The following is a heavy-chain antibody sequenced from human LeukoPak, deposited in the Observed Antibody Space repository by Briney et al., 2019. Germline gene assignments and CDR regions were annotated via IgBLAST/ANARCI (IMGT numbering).Heavy chain of an antibody. Sequence: PGGPLRLSCGPSGFTVSSNYVSGARHARGGGVEGVSAVSVSGDISYYADSEKGRFTISRDNSKNTLYLQMNSLRAEDTALYYCAKRSRTVTTIDSWGRGTLVTVSS. D-gene: IGHD4-11*01. CDR3: AKRSRTVTTIDS. CDR1: GFTVSSNY. J-gene: IGHJ4*02. CDR2: VSVSGDIS. V-gene: IGHV3-23*01.